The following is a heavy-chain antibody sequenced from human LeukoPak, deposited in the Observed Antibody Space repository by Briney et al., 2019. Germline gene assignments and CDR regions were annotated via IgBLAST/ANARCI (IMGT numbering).Heavy chain of an antibody. J-gene: IGHJ4*02. D-gene: IGHD3-10*01. Sequence: SVKVSCKASGGTFSSYAISWVRQAPGQGLEWMGGIIPIFGTANYAQKFQGRVTITADKSTSTAYMELSSLRSEDTAVYYCAATYGSGSYYYDYWGQGTLVTVSS. CDR1: GGTFSSYA. V-gene: IGHV1-69*06. CDR3: AATYGSGSYYYDY. CDR2: IIPIFGTA.